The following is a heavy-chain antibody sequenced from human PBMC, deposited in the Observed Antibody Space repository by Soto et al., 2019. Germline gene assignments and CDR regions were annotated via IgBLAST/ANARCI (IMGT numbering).Heavy chain of an antibody. Sequence: QTLSLTSAISGDSFTSDSAASKWIKPSPSRSLEWQGRTYYRSKWYNDYTVSVKSRITINPDTSKNQFSLQLDSVSPEDTAVYYCARDPTYCTGGSCFSGGWFDPWGQGTLVTVSS. CDR3: ARDPTYCTGGSCFSGGWFDP. D-gene: IGHD2-15*01. CDR1: GDSFTSDSAA. J-gene: IGHJ5*02. CDR2: TYYRSKWYN. V-gene: IGHV6-1*01.